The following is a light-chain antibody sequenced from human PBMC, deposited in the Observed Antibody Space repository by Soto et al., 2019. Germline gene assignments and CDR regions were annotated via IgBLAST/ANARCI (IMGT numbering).Light chain of an antibody. CDR1: SSDVGGYNF. CDR3: SSYSGTNNYV. CDR2: EVT. V-gene: IGLV2-8*01. Sequence: QSALTQPPSASVSPGQSVTISCTGTSSDVGGYNFVSWYQQHPGKAPTLIIYEVTKRPSGVPDRFSGSKSGNTASLTVSGLQAEDEADYYCSSYSGTNNYVFGTGTKVTVL. J-gene: IGLJ1*01.